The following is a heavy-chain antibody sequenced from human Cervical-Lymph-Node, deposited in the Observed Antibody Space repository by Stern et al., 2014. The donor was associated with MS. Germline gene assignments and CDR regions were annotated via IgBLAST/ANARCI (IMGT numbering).Heavy chain of an antibody. CDR1: GGSISSSSYY. V-gene: IGHV4-39*01. CDR3: ARQDTWIVDY. D-gene: IGHD5-12*01. Sequence: QLQLQESGPGLVKPSETLSLTCTVSGGSISSSSYYWGWIRQPPGKGLEWIGSIYYSGSTYYNPSLKSRVTISVDTSKNQFSLKLSSGTAADTAVYYCARQDTWIVDYWGQGTLVTVSS. CDR2: IYYSGST. J-gene: IGHJ4*02.